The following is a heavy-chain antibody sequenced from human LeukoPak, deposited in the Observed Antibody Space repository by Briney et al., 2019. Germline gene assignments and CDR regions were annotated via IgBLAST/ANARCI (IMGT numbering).Heavy chain of an antibody. Sequence: SETLSLTCAVYGGSFSGYYWSWVRQPPGKGLEWIEEINHSGSTNYNPSLKSRVTISVDTSKNQFSLKLSSVTAADTAVYYCARGAGYAIGYWGQGTLVTVSS. CDR2: INHSGST. CDR1: GGSFSGYY. D-gene: IGHD5-12*01. V-gene: IGHV4-34*01. CDR3: ARGAGYAIGY. J-gene: IGHJ4*02.